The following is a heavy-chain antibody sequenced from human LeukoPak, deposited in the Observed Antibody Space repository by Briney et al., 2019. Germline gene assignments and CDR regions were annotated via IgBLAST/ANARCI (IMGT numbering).Heavy chain of an antibody. CDR2: ISSSSSYI. J-gene: IGHJ4*02. CDR3: ARKGTTGTTNFDY. D-gene: IGHD1-1*01. V-gene: IGHV3-21*01. Sequence: GRSLRLSCAASGFTFSSYSMNWVRQAPGKGLEWVSSISSSSSYIYYADSVKGRFTISRDNAKNSLYLQMNSLRAEDTAVYYCARKGTTGTTNFDYWGQGTLVTVSS. CDR1: GFTFSSYS.